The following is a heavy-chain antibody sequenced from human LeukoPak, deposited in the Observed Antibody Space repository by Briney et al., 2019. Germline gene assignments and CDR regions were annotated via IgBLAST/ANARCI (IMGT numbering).Heavy chain of an antibody. J-gene: IGHJ4*02. Sequence: ASVKVSCKVSGYTLTVLSMHWVRQAPGKGLESMGGFDPEDGETIYAEKFQGRVTMTEDTSIETAYMELSSLRSEDTAVYYCATSSGELLGREFDYWGQGTLVTVSS. CDR2: FDPEDGET. V-gene: IGHV1-24*01. D-gene: IGHD1-26*01. CDR3: ATSSGELLGREFDY. CDR1: GYTLTVLS.